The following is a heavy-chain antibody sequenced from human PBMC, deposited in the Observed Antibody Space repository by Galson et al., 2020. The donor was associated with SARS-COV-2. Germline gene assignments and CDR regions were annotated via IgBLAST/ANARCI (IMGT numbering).Heavy chain of an antibody. CDR2: ISYDGSNK. D-gene: IGHD4-17*01. V-gene: IGHV3-30*18. CDR1: GFTFSSYG. J-gene: IGHJ4*02. CDR3: AKGAPGTTALDY. Sequence: GGFLRLSCAASGFTFSSYGMHWVRQAPGKGLEWVAVISYDGSNKYYADSVKGRFTISRDNSKNTLYLQMNSLRAEDTAVYYCAKGAPGTTALDYWGQGTLVTVSS.